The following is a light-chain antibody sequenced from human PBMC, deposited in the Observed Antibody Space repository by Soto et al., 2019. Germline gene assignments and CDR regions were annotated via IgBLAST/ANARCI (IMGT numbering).Light chain of an antibody. V-gene: IGKV3-15*01. CDR1: QSVSNN. Sequence: ILMTPSPATLSVSPGERATLSCRASQSVSNNLAWYQQKPGQAPRLLIYDESTRATGIPARVSDSGSDTEFTLNICGLQSEDFAVYYCQHYNNWPPWTLGQGTKVQFK. J-gene: IGKJ1*01. CDR3: QHYNNWPPWT. CDR2: DES.